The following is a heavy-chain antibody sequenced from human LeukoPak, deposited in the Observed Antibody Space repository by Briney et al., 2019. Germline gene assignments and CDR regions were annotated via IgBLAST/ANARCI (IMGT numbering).Heavy chain of an antibody. CDR3: ARVSHYYGSEIEY. J-gene: IGHJ4*02. V-gene: IGHV1-18*01. D-gene: IGHD3-10*01. Sequence: ASVNVSFKASVYTFTSYGITWVRQAPGQGLEWMGWISAYNGNTNYAQKVQGRVTMTTDTSTSTAYMELRSLRSDDTAVYYCARVSHYYGSEIEYWGQGTLVTVSS. CDR1: VYTFTSYG. CDR2: ISAYNGNT.